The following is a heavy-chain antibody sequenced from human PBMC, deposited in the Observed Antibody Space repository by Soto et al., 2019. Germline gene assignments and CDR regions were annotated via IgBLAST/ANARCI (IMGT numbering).Heavy chain of an antibody. D-gene: IGHD6-19*01. V-gene: IGHV3-11*01. CDR1: GFTFSDYD. J-gene: IGHJ4*02. Sequence: XGSLRLTCAASGFTFSDYDMCWIRQAPGKGLEWISYISSRATAIYYADSVKGRFTISRDNAKNSLYLQMNSLRAEDTAVYYCAREVLAVPGSYFENWGQGTLVTVS. CDR3: AREVLAVPGSYFEN. CDR2: ISSRATAI.